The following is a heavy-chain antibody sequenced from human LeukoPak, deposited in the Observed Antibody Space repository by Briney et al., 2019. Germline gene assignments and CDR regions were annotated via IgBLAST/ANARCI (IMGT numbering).Heavy chain of an antibody. CDR2: ISGNNGYT. CDR3: AREAFDSWNYRCDY. D-gene: IGHD1-7*01. V-gene: IGHV1-18*01. Sequence: ASVKVSCKASGYTFTSYGISWVRQTPGQGLEWMGWISGNNGYTNYAQKVQGRVTMTTDTSTSTAYMELRSLRSDDTAVYYCAREAFDSWNYRCDYWGQGTQVTVSS. CDR1: GYTFTSYG. J-gene: IGHJ4*02.